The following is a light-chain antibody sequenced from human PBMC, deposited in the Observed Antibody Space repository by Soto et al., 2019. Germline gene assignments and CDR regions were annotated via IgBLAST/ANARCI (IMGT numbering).Light chain of an antibody. J-gene: IGLJ3*02. Sequence: QSALTQPASASGSPGQSVTISCTGTSSDVGGYNSVSWYQQHPGKAPKLMIYGVTKRPSGVPDRCSGSKAGNTASLTVSGLQAEDEADYYCISYAGSNNWVFGVGTKITVL. CDR2: GVT. V-gene: IGLV2-8*01. CDR3: ISYAGSNNWV. CDR1: SSDVGGYNS.